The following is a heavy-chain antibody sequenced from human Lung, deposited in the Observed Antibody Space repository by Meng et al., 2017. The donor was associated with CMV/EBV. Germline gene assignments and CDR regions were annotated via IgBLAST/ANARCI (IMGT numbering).Heavy chain of an antibody. CDR1: GCSISSYY. CDR2: IYYSRST. J-gene: IGHJ6*02. Sequence: SXTXSLXCTVSGCSISSYYWSWIRQPPGKGLEDIRYIYYSRSTSYNPSLKSRVTISVDTSKNQLSQKLSSVTAADTAVYYCARHGSGSYFYGMDVWGQGTTVTVSS. CDR3: ARHGSGSYFYGMDV. D-gene: IGHD3-10*01. V-gene: IGHV4-59*01.